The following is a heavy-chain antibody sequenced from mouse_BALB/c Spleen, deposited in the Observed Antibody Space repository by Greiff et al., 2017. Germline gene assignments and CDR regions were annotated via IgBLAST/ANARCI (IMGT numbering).Heavy chain of an antibody. J-gene: IGHJ1*01. CDR2: INSNGGST. CDR1: GFTFSSYG. D-gene: IGHD2-14*01. Sequence: EVKLMESGGGLVQPGGSLKLSCAASGFTFSSYGMSWVRQTPDKRLELVATINSNGGSTYYPDSVKGRFTISRDNAKNTLYLQMSSLKSEDTAMYYCARSRYDGYFDVWGAGTTVTVSS. V-gene: IGHV5-6-3*01. CDR3: ARSRYDGYFDV.